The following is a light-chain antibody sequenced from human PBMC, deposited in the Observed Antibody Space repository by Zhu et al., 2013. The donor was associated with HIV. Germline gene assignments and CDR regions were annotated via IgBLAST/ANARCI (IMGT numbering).Light chain of an antibody. CDR2: QDR. Sequence: SYELTQPPSVSVSPGQTATFTCSGDKLGEKYACWYQQKPGQSPVLVIYQDRKRPSGIPERFSGSNSGNTATLTISGTQAMDEADYYCQAWDSGTAGFGGGTKLTVL. J-gene: IGLJ2*01. CDR3: QAWDSGTAG. CDR1: KLGEKY. V-gene: IGLV3-1*01.